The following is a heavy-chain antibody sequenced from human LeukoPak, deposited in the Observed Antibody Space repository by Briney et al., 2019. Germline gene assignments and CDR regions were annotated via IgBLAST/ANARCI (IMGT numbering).Heavy chain of an antibody. CDR3: TRGAYAAGY. CDR2: IRRKGYGGTT. D-gene: IGHD4-17*01. Sequence: PGRSLRLSCTASGFTFGDYSMSWVRQAPGKGMEWVGFIRRKGYGGTTEYAASVKARFTISRDDSKSFAYLQINSQKTEGTSVYYCTRGAYAAGYWGQGTLVTVSS. V-gene: IGHV3-49*04. CDR1: GFTFGDYS. J-gene: IGHJ4*02.